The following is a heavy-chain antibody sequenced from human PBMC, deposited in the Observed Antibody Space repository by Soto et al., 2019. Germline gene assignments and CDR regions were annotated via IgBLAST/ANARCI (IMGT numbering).Heavy chain of an antibody. CDR2: IYNSGST. CDR3: ARENNSGSYYFDY. V-gene: IGHV4-61*03. J-gene: IGHJ4*02. CDR1: GGSVSSGSYY. Sequence: SETLSLTCTVSGGSVSSGSYYWSWIRQPPGKGLEWIGYIYNSGSTNYNPSLKSRVTISVDTSKNHFSLRMSSVTAADTAVYYCARENNSGSYYFDYWGRGNLVTVS. D-gene: IGHD3-10*01.